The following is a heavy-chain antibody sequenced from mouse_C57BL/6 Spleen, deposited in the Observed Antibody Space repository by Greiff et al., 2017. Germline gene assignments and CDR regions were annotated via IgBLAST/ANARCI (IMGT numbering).Heavy chain of an antibody. V-gene: IGHV2-2*01. CDR1: GFSLTSYG. D-gene: IGHD2-1*01. J-gene: IGHJ4*01. CDR2: IWSGGST. CDR3: ARRGTYYGKGYYAMDY. Sequence: VQLVESGPGLVQPSQSLSITCTVSGFSLTSYGVHWVRQSPGKGLEWLGVIWSGGSTDYNAAFISRLSISKDNSKSQVFFKMNSLQADDTAIYYCARRGTYYGKGYYAMDYWGQGTSVTVSS.